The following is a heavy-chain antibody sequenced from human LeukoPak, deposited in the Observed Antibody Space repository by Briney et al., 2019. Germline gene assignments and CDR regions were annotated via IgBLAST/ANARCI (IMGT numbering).Heavy chain of an antibody. D-gene: IGHD6-13*01. J-gene: IGHJ6*02. CDR1: GGSFSGYY. CDR3: ARGRGAAASYYYYYGMDV. CDR2: INHSGST. V-gene: IGHV4-34*01. Sequence: PSETLSLTCAVYGGSFSGYYWSWIRQPPGKGLEWIGEINHSGSTNYNPSLKSRVTISVDTSKNQFSLELSSVTAADTAVYYCARGRGAAASYYYYYGMDVWGQGTTVTVSS.